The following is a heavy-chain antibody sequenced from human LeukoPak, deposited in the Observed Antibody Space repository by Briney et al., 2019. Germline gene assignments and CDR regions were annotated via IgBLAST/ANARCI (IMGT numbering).Heavy chain of an antibody. Sequence: GGSLRLSCSASGFTFSSYSMHWVRQAPGKGLECVSAISTNGGSTYYANSVKGRFTISRDNSKNTLYLQMGSLRAEGMAVYYCARVGGNNYFDYWGQGTLVTVSS. CDR2: ISTNGGST. V-gene: IGHV3-64*01. CDR3: ARVGGNNYFDY. D-gene: IGHD4-23*01. CDR1: GFTFSSYS. J-gene: IGHJ4*02.